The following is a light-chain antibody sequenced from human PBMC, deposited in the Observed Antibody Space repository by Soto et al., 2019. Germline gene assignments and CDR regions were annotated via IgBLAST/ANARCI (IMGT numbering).Light chain of an antibody. J-gene: IGKJ1*01. V-gene: IGKV1-12*01. CDR3: QQYETFSGT. CDR2: DAS. Sequence: DIQMTQSPSSVSASVGDRVTITCRASQGISSWLAWYQQKPGKAPKLLIYDASALPRGVPSRFSGSGSGTKITLTIASLQPDDFATYYCQQYETFSGTFGPGTKVAIK. CDR1: QGISSW.